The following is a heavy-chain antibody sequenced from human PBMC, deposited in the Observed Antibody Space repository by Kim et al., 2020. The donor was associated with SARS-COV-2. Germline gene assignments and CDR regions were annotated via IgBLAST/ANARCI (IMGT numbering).Heavy chain of an antibody. V-gene: IGHV4-34*01. J-gene: IGHJ4*02. CDR2: INHSGST. Sequence: SETLSLTCAVYGGSFSGYYWSWIRQPPGKGLEWIGEINHSGSTNYNPSLKSRVTISVDTSKNQFSLKLSSVTAADTAVYYCARGLYYYDSSGNFDYWGQGTLVTVSS. CDR3: ARGLYYYDSSGNFDY. CDR1: GGSFSGYY. D-gene: IGHD3-22*01.